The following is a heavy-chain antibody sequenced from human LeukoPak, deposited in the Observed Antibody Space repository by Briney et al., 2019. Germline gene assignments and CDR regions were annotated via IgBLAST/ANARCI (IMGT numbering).Heavy chain of an antibody. CDR2: ISYDGSNK. D-gene: IGHD3-22*01. V-gene: IGHV3-30*18. J-gene: IGHJ4*02. CDR1: GFTFSSYG. CDR3: AKLLYYYDSSQPY. Sequence: GGSLRLSCAASGFTFSSYGMHWVRQAPGKGLEWVAVISYDGSNKYYADCVKGRFTISRDNSKNTLYLQMNSLRAEDTAVYYCAKLLYYYDSSQPYWGQGTLVTVSS.